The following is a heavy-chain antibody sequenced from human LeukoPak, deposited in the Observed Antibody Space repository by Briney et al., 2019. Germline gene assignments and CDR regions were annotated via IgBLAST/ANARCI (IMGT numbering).Heavy chain of an antibody. CDR3: ARRDGYNFGGSFDV. Sequence: PGGSLRLSCAASGFTFSSYNMNWVRQAPGKGLEWVSYISSTSRTLYYADSVKGRFTISRDNAKNTLYLQLNTLRAEDTAVYYCARRDGYNFGGSFDVWGQGTMVTVSS. J-gene: IGHJ3*01. V-gene: IGHV3-48*01. CDR2: ISSTSRTL. D-gene: IGHD5-24*01. CDR1: GFTFSSYN.